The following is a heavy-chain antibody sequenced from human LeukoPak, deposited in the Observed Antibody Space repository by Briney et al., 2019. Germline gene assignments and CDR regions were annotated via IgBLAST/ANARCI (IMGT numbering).Heavy chain of an antibody. V-gene: IGHV5-51*01. CDR1: GYSFTTYW. J-gene: IGHJ4*02. CDR2: IYPGDFDT. Sequence: GESLKISCKGSGYSFTTYWIAWVRQMPGKGLEWMGIIYPGDFDTRYSPSFQGQVSISVDKSISTAYLQWSSLKASDTAMYCCARRYRSSTTCRGDFDYWGQGTLVAVSS. CDR3: ARRYRSSTTCRGDFDY. D-gene: IGHD2-2*01.